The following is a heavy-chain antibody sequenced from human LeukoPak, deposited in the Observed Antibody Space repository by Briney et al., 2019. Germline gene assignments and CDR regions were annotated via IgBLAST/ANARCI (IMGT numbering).Heavy chain of an antibody. Sequence: RPGGSLRLSCAASGFTFSSYAMAWVRQAPGKGLEWVSGIHWDGGSIGYADSVKGRFTTSRDNAKNSLYLQMTSLRAEDTALYHCVRDGHYFGSDVWGQGITVTVSS. CDR1: GFTFSSYA. J-gene: IGHJ6*02. V-gene: IGHV3-20*01. CDR3: VRDGHYFGSDV. CDR2: IHWDGGSI. D-gene: IGHD3-10*01.